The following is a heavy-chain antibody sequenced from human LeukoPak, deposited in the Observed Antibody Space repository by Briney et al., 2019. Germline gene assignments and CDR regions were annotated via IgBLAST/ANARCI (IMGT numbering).Heavy chain of an antibody. Sequence: PGRSLRLSCAASGFTFSSYAMHWVRQAPGKGLEWVAVISYDGSNKYYADSVKGRFTISRDNSKNTLYLQMNSLRAEDTAVYYCARHSFPIVVVTAELDPW. CDR1: GFTFSSYA. V-gene: IGHV3-30-3*01. D-gene: IGHD2-21*02. CDR3: ARHSFPIVVVTAELDP. CDR2: ISYDGSNK. J-gene: IGHJ5*02.